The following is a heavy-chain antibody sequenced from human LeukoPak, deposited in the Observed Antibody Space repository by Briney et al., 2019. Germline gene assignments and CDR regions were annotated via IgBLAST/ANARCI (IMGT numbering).Heavy chain of an antibody. D-gene: IGHD6-19*01. CDR2: INHSGST. Sequence: SETLSLTCAVYGGSFSGYYWSWIRQPPGKGLEWIGEINHSGSTNYNPSLKSRVTISVDTSKNQFSLKLSSVTAADTAVYYCARAAAYSSGWDLDYWGQGTLVTVSS. CDR3: ARAAAYSSGWDLDY. CDR1: GGSFSGYY. J-gene: IGHJ4*02. V-gene: IGHV4-34*01.